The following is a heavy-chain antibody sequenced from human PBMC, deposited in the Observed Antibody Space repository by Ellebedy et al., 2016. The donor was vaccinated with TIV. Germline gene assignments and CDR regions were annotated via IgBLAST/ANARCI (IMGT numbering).Heavy chain of an antibody. CDR2: IIPIFGTP. V-gene: IGHV1-69*13. Sequence: SVKVSXXASGGTFSSYGISWVRQAPGQGLEWMGGIIPIFGTPNYAQRFQGRVTITADEFTSIAYMELSSLRSEDTAVYYCARVGLQYCSSASCPPVGWFDPWGQGTLVTVSS. CDR1: GGTFSSYG. D-gene: IGHD2-2*01. CDR3: ARVGLQYCSSASCPPVGWFDP. J-gene: IGHJ5*02.